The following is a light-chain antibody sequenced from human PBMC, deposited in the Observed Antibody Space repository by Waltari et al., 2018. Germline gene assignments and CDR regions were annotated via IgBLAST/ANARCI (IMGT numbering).Light chain of an antibody. Sequence: QSALTQPASVSGSPGQSITISCTGTSSDVGGYNYVSWYQQHPGKAPKLMIYDVSKRPSGVSTRFSGSTSGNTASLTISGLQAEDEADYYCSSYTSSSTGVFGGGTKLTVL. CDR2: DVS. J-gene: IGLJ3*02. CDR1: SSDVGGYNY. V-gene: IGLV2-14*01. CDR3: SSYTSSSTGV.